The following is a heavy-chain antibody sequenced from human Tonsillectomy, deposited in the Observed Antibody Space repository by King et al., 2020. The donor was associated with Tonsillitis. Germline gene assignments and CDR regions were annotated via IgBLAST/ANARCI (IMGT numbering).Heavy chain of an antibody. CDR2: ISWNGGSI. J-gene: IGHJ6*02. D-gene: IGHD2-15*01. CDR3: AKAPRALYYYVMAV. V-gene: IGHV3-9*01. Sequence: VQLVESGGGLVQPGRSLRLSCAASGFTFDDYAMHWVRQAPGKGLEWVSGISWNGGSIGYATSMKGRFTISRDNAKNFLYLQMNSMRVEDTALYYCAKAPRALYYYVMAVGRQDTTHTVS. CDR1: GFTFDDYA.